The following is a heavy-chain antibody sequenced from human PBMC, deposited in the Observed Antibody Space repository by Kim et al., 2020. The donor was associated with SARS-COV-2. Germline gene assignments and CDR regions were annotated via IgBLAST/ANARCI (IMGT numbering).Heavy chain of an antibody. CDR3: ARDLEGFDY. D-gene: IGHD1-1*01. CDR2: VYPNDGTT. J-gene: IGHJ4*02. V-gene: IGHV1-46*01. CDR1: GYGFTSNY. Sequence: ASVKVSCKTSGYGFTSNYLHWVRLAPGQGLEWMGMVYPNDGTTTYAQKFQGRVTMTSDKPTRTGYMELSSLTSEDTAVYYCARDLEGFDYWGQGTLVTVSS.